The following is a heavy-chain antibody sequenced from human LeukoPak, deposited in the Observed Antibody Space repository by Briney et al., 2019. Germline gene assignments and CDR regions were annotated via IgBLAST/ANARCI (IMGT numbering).Heavy chain of an antibody. V-gene: IGHV3-53*01. J-gene: IGHJ2*01. Sequence: PGGSLRLSCAASGFLVRHNYMSWVRQAPGRGLEWVSIIYNSGNTDYADSVKGRFTVSRDTSKSTLFLEMNDLRVDDTAIYYCARDPGVGLDLWGRGTLVSV. CDR3: ARDPGVGLDL. CDR2: IYNSGNT. CDR1: GFLVRHNY. D-gene: IGHD7-27*01.